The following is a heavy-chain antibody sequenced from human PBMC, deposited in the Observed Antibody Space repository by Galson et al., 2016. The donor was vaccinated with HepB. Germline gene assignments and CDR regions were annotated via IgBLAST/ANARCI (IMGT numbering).Heavy chain of an antibody. D-gene: IGHD4-17*01. J-gene: IGHJ1*01. CDR3: ARSPPTVTTRSKYFQH. CDR2: INAGNGNT. V-gene: IGHV1-3*01. Sequence: SVKVSCKASGYTFTSYAMHWVRQAPGQRLEWMGWINAGNGNTQYSQKIQGRVTLTRDTSATIAYMALSSLRSEDTAVYFCARSPPTVTTRSKYFQHWGQGTLVTVSS. CDR1: GYTFTSYA.